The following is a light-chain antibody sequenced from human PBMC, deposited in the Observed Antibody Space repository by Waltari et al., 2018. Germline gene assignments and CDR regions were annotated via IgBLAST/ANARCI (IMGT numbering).Light chain of an antibody. CDR1: SGHITNV. CDR2: VNSDGSH. Sequence: QLVLAQSPSASASLGASVKLTCTLSSGHITNVIAWHQQQPGKGPRFLMKVNSDGSHRKGDAIPDRVSGSGSGPERYLTSSSLQSEDEADYYCETGGHGTWVFGGGTKLTVL. J-gene: IGLJ3*02. V-gene: IGLV4-69*01. CDR3: ETGGHGTWV.